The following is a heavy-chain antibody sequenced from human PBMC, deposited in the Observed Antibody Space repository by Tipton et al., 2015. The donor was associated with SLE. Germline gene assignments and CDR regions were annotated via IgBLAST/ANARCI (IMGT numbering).Heavy chain of an antibody. CDR2: IDPSDSDT. V-gene: IGHV5-51*01. D-gene: IGHD3-10*01. J-gene: IGHJ4*02. CDR1: GYSFTNSW. Sequence: EALQISCKTSGYSFTNSWIVWFRHMPGKGLECMGMIDPSDSDTRYNPSFQGHVSMSIDRSTTTAYLQWRSLKASDTAMYFCARRWVQTVFDYWGQGTLVTVSS. CDR3: ARRWVQTVFDY.